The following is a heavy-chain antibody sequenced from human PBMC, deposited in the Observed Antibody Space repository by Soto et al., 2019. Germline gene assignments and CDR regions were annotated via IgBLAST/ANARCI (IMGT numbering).Heavy chain of an antibody. CDR1: GFTFSSYA. V-gene: IGHV3-23*01. D-gene: IGHD2-2*01. J-gene: IGHJ4*02. CDR3: ATNYCSSTSCYPYFFDH. CDR2: ISGSGGRI. Sequence: GGSLRLSCAASGFTFSSYAMSWVRQAPGKGLEWVSGISGSGGRIHYADSVKGRFTISRDNSKNTLFLQMNSLRAEDTAVYYFATNYCSSTSCYPYFFDHWGQGTLVTVSS.